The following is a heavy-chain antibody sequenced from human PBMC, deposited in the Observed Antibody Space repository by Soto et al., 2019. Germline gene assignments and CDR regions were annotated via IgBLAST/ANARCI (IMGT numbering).Heavy chain of an antibody. CDR3: ARADHGDSNLDY. D-gene: IGHD4-4*01. Sequence: GGSLRLSCAASGFTFSSYAMHWVRQAPGKGLEWVAVISYDGSNKYYADSVKGRFTISRDNSKNTLYLQMNSLRAEDTAVYYCARADHGDSNLDYWGQGTLVTVSS. V-gene: IGHV3-30-3*01. J-gene: IGHJ4*02. CDR1: GFTFSSYA. CDR2: ISYDGSNK.